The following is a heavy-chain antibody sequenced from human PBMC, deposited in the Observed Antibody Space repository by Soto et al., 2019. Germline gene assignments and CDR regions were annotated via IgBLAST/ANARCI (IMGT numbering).Heavy chain of an antibody. D-gene: IGHD1-26*01. J-gene: IGHJ4*02. CDR1: GFSLPTDRVG. V-gene: IGHV2-5*02. CDR2: ISWDDTK. Sequence: QITLKESGPTLVKPTQTLTLTCTFSGFSLPTDRVGVGWIRQPPGKALEWLAVISWDDTKTYSPSLKSRLTITKDTSKNQVALTMTDMDPVDTATYYCAHAYGGRSLYWGQGTLVTVSS. CDR3: AHAYGGRSLY.